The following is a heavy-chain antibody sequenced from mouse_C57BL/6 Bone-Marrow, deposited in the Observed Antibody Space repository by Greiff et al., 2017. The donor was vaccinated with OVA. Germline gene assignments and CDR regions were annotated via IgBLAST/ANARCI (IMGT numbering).Heavy chain of an antibody. Sequence: EVQLVESGGGLVQPGGSLKLSCAASGFTFSDYGMAWVRQAPRKGPEWVAFISNLAYSIYYADTVTGRFTISSENAKNTLYLEMSSLRSEDTAMYYCARRGDGYLCAMDYWGQGTSVTVSS. D-gene: IGHD2-3*01. J-gene: IGHJ4*01. CDR3: ARRGDGYLCAMDY. CDR2: ISNLAYSI. CDR1: GFTFSDYG. V-gene: IGHV5-15*01.